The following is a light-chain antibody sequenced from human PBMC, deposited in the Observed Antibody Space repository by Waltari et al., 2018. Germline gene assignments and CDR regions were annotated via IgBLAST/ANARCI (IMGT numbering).Light chain of an antibody. CDR1: SSNIGSTT. J-gene: IGLJ2*01. CDR2: SND. Sequence: QSVLTQPPSVSGTPGQRVTISCSGSSSNIGSTTVNLFQQLPGTAPKLLIHSNDQRPSGIPDRFSGSKSGTSASLAISGLQSDDEADYYCAAWDDSLNAVVFGGGTKLTVL. V-gene: IGLV1-44*01. CDR3: AAWDDSLNAVV.